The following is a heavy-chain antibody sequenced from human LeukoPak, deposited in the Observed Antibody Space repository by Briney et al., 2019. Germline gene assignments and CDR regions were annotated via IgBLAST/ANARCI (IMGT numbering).Heavy chain of an antibody. CDR3: ARAPGYYDSSGYI. Sequence: GGSLRLSXAASGLTFSSYAMHWVRQAPGKGLEYVSAISSNGGSTYYADSVKGRFTISRDNSKNTLYLQMGSLRAEDMAVYYCARAPGYYDSSGYIWGQGTLVTVSS. CDR1: GLTFSSYA. V-gene: IGHV3-64*02. D-gene: IGHD3-22*01. J-gene: IGHJ4*02. CDR2: ISSNGGST.